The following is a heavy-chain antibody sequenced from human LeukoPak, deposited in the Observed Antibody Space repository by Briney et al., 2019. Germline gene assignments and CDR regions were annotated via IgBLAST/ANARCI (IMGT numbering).Heavy chain of an antibody. CDR1: GGSISSSNW. J-gene: IGHJ4*02. CDR3: ARAYYDSSGYYYSYYFDY. D-gene: IGHD3-22*01. V-gene: IGHV4-4*02. Sequence: SETLSPTCAVSGGSISSSNWWSWVRQPPGKGLEWIGEIYHSGSTNYNPSLKSRVTISVDKSKNQFSLKLSSVTAADTAVYYCARAYYDSSGYYYSYYFDYWGQGTLVTVSS. CDR2: IYHSGST.